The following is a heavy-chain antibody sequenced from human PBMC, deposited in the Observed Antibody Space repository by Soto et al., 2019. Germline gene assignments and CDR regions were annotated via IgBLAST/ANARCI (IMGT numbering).Heavy chain of an antibody. CDR1: GFTFDDYA. D-gene: IGHD5-12*01. V-gene: IGHV3-9*01. J-gene: IGHJ5*02. Sequence: EVQLVESGGGLVQPGRSLRLSCSASGFTFDDYAMHWVRQAPGKGLEWVSGITWNSANKAYADSVKGRFTISRDNVKKSLHLQMNSLRGEDTALYYCAKHLTKWLLSEPDTWGQGTLVTVSS. CDR3: AKHLTKWLLSEPDT. CDR2: ITWNSANK.